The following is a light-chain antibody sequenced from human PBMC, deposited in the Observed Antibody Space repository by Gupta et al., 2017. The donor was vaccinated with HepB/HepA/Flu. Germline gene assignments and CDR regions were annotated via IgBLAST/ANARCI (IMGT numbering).Light chain of an antibody. CDR1: ALPKQY. Sequence: SYELTHPPSVSVSPGQTARITCSGDALPKQYAYWYQQKPGQAPVMVIYKDSERPSGIPERFSGSSSGTTVTLTIRGVQAEDEADDYCQSADSNANYVVFGGGTKLTVL. CDR3: QSADSNANYVV. CDR2: KDS. V-gene: IGLV3-25*03. J-gene: IGLJ2*01.